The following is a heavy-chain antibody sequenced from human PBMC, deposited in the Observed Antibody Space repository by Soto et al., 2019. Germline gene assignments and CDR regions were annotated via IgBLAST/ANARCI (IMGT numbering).Heavy chain of an antibody. Sequence: QVQLVQSGAEVKKPGSSVNVSCKASGGTFSTYSIGWVRQAPGQGLEWMGRIIPILGVVDHAEKFQDRVTITADRSTNTAYMGLSSLRSDDTAVYYCARGFAVVPAPDTGLNWFDPWGQGTLVTVSS. CDR3: ARGFAVVPAPDTGLNWFDP. V-gene: IGHV1-69*02. CDR2: IIPILGVV. CDR1: GGTFSTYS. J-gene: IGHJ5*02. D-gene: IGHD2-2*01.